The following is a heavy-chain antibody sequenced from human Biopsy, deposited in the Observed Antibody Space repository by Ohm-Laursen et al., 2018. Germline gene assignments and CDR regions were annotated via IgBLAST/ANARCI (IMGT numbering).Heavy chain of an antibody. CDR2: IKSKFDGETT. D-gene: IGHD3-16*01. J-gene: IGHJ6*02. Sequence: SLRLSCAASGFTLGDAWMSWIRQAPGKGLEWVGRIKSKFDGETTDYAAPVKGRFIISRDDSKSTLFLQMNSLKAEDTGVYFCSTGGGDFYYNGMDVWGQGTTVIVSS. CDR3: STGGGDFYYNGMDV. CDR1: GFTLGDAW. V-gene: IGHV3-15*01.